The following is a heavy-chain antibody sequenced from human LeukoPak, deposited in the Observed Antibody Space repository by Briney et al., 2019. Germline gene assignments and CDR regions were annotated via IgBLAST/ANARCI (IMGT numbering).Heavy chain of an antibody. CDR3: ARDNGSGYTKGYEHYYYYLDV. J-gene: IGHJ6*03. D-gene: IGHD3-3*02. CDR2: IHSGGTT. Sequence: SETLSLTCTVSDDSITDDYYTWIRLPAGKGLGWIGRIHSGGTTNYNPSLMSRVTLSIDKSKKHISLRLTSVTAADTAVYYCARDNGSGYTKGYEHYYYYLDVWGRGTTVTVSS. CDR1: DDSITDDY. V-gene: IGHV4-4*07.